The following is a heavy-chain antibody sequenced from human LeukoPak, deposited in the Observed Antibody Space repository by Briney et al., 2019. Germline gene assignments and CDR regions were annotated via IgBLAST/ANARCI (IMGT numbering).Heavy chain of an antibody. D-gene: IGHD6-19*01. Sequence: PGGSLRLSCAASGFTFSSYEMNWVRQAPGKGLEWVSYISYSGSTIYYADSVKGRFTISRDTARNSLYLQMNSLRAEDTAAYYCARIAVAGGHFDYWGQGTLVTVSS. CDR3: ARIAVAGGHFDY. CDR2: ISYSGSTI. V-gene: IGHV3-48*03. J-gene: IGHJ4*02. CDR1: GFTFSSYE.